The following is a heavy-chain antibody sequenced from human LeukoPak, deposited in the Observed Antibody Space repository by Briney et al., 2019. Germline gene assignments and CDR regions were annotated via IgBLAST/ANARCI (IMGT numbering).Heavy chain of an antibody. V-gene: IGHV3-74*03. CDR1: GFTFSRYW. D-gene: IGHD4-17*01. CDR2: ISPDGSTT. J-gene: IGHJ4*02. CDR3: AKDQTTVTNFDY. Sequence: GGSLRLSCAASGFTFSRYWMHWVRQAPGKGLMWVSRISPDGSTTLYADSVKGRFTISRDNAKNTLYLQMNSLRAEDTAVYYCAKDQTTVTNFDYWGQGTLVTVSS.